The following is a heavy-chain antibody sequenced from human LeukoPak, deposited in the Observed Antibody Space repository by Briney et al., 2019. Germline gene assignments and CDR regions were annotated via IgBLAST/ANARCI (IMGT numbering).Heavy chain of an antibody. D-gene: IGHD6-25*01. J-gene: IGHJ3*02. CDR1: GYTFTKYV. Sequence: ASVKVSCKASGYTFTKYVVSWVRQAPGQGLEWMGWISAYNGDIKYAQRGKGRVTMTTDTSTSTVYMELRGLRSDDTAVYYCARESGSDAFDIWGHGTMVTVSS. CDR3: ARESGSDAFDI. V-gene: IGHV1-18*01. CDR2: ISAYNGDI.